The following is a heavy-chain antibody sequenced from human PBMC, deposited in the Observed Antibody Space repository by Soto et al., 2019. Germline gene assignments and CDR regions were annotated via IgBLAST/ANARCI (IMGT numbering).Heavy chain of an antibody. CDR1: GGSIDSGAFS. J-gene: IGHJ4*02. CDR3: ARIHWAQSSLDY. CDR2: VTHSGTA. D-gene: IGHD6-19*01. V-gene: IGHV4-30-2*01. Sequence: SETLSLTCAVSGGSIDSGAFSLSWIRQPPGKGLEWIGYVTHSGTAYSIPSLNGRLTLSVDSSQTQFSLKLASVTAADSAFYYCARIHWAQSSLDYWGRGILVPVSS.